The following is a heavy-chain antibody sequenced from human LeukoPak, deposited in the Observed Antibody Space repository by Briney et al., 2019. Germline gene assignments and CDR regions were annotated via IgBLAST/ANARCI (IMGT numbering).Heavy chain of an antibody. D-gene: IGHD2-2*01. CDR2: ISWNSGSI. CDR3: AKGEVPAARSGTTHYYYYYGMDV. V-gene: IGHV3-9*01. J-gene: IGHJ6*02. CDR1: GFTFDDYA. Sequence: GRSLRLSCAASGFTFDDYAMHWVRQAPGKGLEWVSGISWNSGSIGYADSVKGRFTISRDNAKNSLYLQMNSLRAEDTALYYCAKGEVPAARSGTTHYYYYYGMDVWGQGTTVTVSS.